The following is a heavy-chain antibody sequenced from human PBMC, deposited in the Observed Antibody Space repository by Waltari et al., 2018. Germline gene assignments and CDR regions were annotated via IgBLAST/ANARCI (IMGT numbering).Heavy chain of an antibody. CDR1: GYSISSGYY. V-gene: IGHV4-38-2*02. D-gene: IGHD2-15*01. CDR3: ARVGPYVVVVYFDY. Sequence: QVQLQESGPGLVKPSETLSLTCTVSGYSISSGYYWGWIRQPPGKGLEWIGSIYHSGSTYYNPSLKSRVTKSVDTSKNQFSLKLSSVTAADTAVYYCARVGPYVVVVYFDYWGQGTLVTVSS. J-gene: IGHJ4*02. CDR2: IYHSGST.